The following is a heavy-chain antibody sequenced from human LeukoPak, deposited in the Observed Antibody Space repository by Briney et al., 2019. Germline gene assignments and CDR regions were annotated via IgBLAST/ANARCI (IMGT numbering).Heavy chain of an antibody. D-gene: IGHD2-8*01. CDR1: GFTFSSYA. Sequence: GGSLRLSCAVSGFTFSSYAMSWVRQAPGQGLEWVSVISDSGDYTSYADSVRGRFTISRDNSRDTLYLQMISLRPEDTAVYYCAKDTSIGKYCTNGVCSPFDYWGQGTLVTVSS. CDR2: ISDSGDYT. V-gene: IGHV3-23*01. J-gene: IGHJ4*02. CDR3: AKDTSIGKYCTNGVCSPFDY.